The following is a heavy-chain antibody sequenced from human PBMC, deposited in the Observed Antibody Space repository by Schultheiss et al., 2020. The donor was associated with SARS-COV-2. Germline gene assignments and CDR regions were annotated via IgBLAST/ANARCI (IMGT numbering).Heavy chain of an antibody. CDR2: IYYSGST. V-gene: IGHV4-59*08. CDR1: GGSFSGYY. D-gene: IGHD1-1*01. Sequence: SETLSLTCAVYGGSFSGYYWSWIRQPPGKGLEWIGYIYYSGSTYYNPSLKSRVTISVDKSKNQFSLKLSSVTAADTAVYYCAMINWNYWFDPWGQGTLVTVSS. J-gene: IGHJ5*02. CDR3: AMINWNYWFDP.